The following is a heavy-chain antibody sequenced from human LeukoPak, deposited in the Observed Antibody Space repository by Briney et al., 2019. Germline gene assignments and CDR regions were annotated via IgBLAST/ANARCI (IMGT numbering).Heavy chain of an antibody. CDR3: RTGSVIVPFVRDGSGFWFDP. J-gene: IGHJ5*02. CDR2: IYPGDSDT. CDR1: WYHFNKYW. D-gene: IGHD3-10*01. V-gene: IGHV5-51*01. Sequence: ESLKISRKSSWYHFNKYWYDWVRQMPGKGLEWMGIIYPGDSDTRYSPSFQGQVTISADKSISTAYLPWRSLKASDTTVYYPRTGSVIVPFVRDGSGFWFDPWGQGTLVTVSS.